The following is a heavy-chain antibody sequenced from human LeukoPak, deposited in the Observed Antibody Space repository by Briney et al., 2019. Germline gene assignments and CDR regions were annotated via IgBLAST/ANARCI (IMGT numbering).Heavy chain of an antibody. CDR1: GFTFSNYW. Sequence: GGSLRLSCAGSGFTFSNYWMSWVRQAPGKGLEWVANIKRDGSESYYVDSVKGRFTLSRDNAKNSLFLQMNSLRAEDTAVYYCARDHYFVVVPAAETFDVWGQGTRVTVSS. CDR2: IKRDGSES. V-gene: IGHV3-7*01. D-gene: IGHD2-2*01. J-gene: IGHJ3*01. CDR3: ARDHYFVVVPAAETFDV.